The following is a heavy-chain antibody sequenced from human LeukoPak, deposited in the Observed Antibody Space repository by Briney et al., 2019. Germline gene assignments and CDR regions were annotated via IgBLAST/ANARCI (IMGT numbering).Heavy chain of an antibody. J-gene: IGHJ3*02. D-gene: IGHD3-22*01. CDR2: INHSGST. CDR3: AACTDSSGYMSEGAFDI. Sequence: SETLSLTCAVYGGSFSGYYWSWIRQPPGEGLEWIGEINHSGSTNYNPSLKSRVTISVDTSKNQFSLKLSSVTAADTAVYYCAACTDSSGYMSEGAFDIWGQGTMVTVSS. CDR1: GGSFSGYY. V-gene: IGHV4-34*01.